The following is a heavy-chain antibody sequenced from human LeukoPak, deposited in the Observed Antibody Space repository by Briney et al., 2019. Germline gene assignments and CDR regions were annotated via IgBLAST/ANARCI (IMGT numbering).Heavy chain of an antibody. J-gene: IGHJ5*02. D-gene: IGHD3-22*01. V-gene: IGHV4-39*07. Sequence: SETLSLTCTVSGGSISSSSHYWGWIRQPPGKGLEWIGSMYNSGNIYYNPSLKSRVTISVDKSKNQFSLKLSSVTAADTAVYYCARTYYYDSSGYAPANWFDPWGQGTLVTVSS. CDR2: MYNSGNI. CDR1: GGSISSSSHY. CDR3: ARTYYYDSSGYAPANWFDP.